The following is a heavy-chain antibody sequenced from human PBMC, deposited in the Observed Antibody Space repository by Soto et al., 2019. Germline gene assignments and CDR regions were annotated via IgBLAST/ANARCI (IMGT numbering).Heavy chain of an antibody. CDR1: GYRFTSYW. J-gene: IGHJ5*02. CDR3: VRRPYYGSGSFSTYWFDA. V-gene: IGHV5-51*01. CDR2: IFPGDSDT. D-gene: IGHD3-10*01. Sequence: EVQLVQSGAEVKKPGESLKISCEGSGYRFTSYWIGWVRQMPGKGLEWMGIIFPGDSDTRYSPSFQGQVTISADRSITTAYLQWSSLEASDTAMYYCVRRPYYGSGSFSTYWFDAWGQGTLVSVSS.